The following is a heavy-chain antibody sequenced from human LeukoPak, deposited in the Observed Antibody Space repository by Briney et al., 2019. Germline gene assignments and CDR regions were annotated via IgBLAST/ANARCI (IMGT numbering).Heavy chain of an antibody. D-gene: IGHD3-10*01. CDR1: GFTFSSYG. V-gene: IGHV3-30*03. Sequence: GGSLRLSCAASGFTFSSYGMHWVRQAPGKGLEWVALISYDGSNQYFADSVKGRFTISRDNSKNTLYLQMDSLRAEDTAVYYCAGRLLGFGPFDPWGQGTLVTVSS. CDR2: ISYDGSNQ. J-gene: IGHJ5*02. CDR3: AGRLLGFGPFDP.